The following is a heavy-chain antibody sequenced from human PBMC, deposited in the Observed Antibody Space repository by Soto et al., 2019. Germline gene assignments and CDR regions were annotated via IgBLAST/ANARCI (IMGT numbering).Heavy chain of an antibody. CDR2: IYYSGST. CDR3: ARYGSGSYYPTTFDY. CDR1: GGSISSYY. D-gene: IGHD3-10*01. Sequence: AETLSLTCTVSGGSISSYYWSWIRQPPGKGLEWIGYIYYSGSTNYNPSLKSRVTISVDTSKNQFSLKLSSVTAADTAVYYCARYGSGSYYPTTFDYWGQGTLVTVSS. J-gene: IGHJ4*02. V-gene: IGHV4-59*12.